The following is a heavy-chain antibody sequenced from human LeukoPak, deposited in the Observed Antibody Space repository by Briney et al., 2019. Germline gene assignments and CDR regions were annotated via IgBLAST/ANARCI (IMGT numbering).Heavy chain of an antibody. CDR2: IWYDGSSK. CDR1: GFTFSSYA. Sequence: PGGSLRLSCAASGFTFSSYAMHWVRQAPGKGLQWVAVIWYDGSSKYYADSVKGRFTTSRDNSKNTLHLQMNSLRVEDTAVYYCARDPPTRQYTNSFSLDYWGQGTLVTVSS. CDR3: ARDPPTRQYTNSFSLDY. J-gene: IGHJ4*02. D-gene: IGHD6-13*01. V-gene: IGHV3-33*01.